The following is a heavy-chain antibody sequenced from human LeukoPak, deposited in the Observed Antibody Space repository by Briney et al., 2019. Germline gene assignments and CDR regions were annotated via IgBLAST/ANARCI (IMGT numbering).Heavy chain of an antibody. Sequence: ASVKVSCKASGGTFSSYAISWVRQAPGQGFEWIGWINPDNGATDSAQKFQGRVTMTRDTSINTIYMDLSNLRSDDTAVYYCAGLITQWLAYFDYWGQGTLVTVSS. CDR1: GGTFSSYA. J-gene: IGHJ4*02. CDR2: INPDNGAT. D-gene: IGHD6-19*01. V-gene: IGHV1-2*02. CDR3: AGLITQWLAYFDY.